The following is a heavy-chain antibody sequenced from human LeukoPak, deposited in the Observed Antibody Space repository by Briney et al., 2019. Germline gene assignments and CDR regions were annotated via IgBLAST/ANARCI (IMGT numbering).Heavy chain of an antibody. V-gene: IGHV1-8*01. D-gene: IGHD3/OR15-3a*01. CDR3: ARGPNHDLWNGYSYSYYYMEV. J-gene: IGHJ6*03. Sequence: GASVKVSCKASGYTFTNYDINWVRQASGQGLEWMGWMNPNTGNTGYAQKFQGRLTVTRDTSISTAYMGLSSLRSEDTAVYYCARGPNHDLWNGYSYSYYYMEVWGKGTTVTVSS. CDR2: MNPNTGNT. CDR1: GYTFTNYD.